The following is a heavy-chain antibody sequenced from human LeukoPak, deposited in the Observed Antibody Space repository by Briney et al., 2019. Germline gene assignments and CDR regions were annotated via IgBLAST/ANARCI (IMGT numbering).Heavy chain of an antibody. J-gene: IGHJ6*03. CDR3: AKDRSKPRVYYYMDV. V-gene: IGHV3-23*01. CDR1: GFTFSSYS. Sequence: PGGSLRLSCAASGFTFSSYSMSWVRQAPGKGLEWVSAISGSGGSTYYADSVKGRFTISRDNSKNTLYLQMNSLRAEDTAVYYCAKDRSKPRVYYYMDVWGKGTTVTVSS. CDR2: ISGSGGST.